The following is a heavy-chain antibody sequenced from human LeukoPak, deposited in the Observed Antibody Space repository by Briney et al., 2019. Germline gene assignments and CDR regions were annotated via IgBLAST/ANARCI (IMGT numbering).Heavy chain of an antibody. D-gene: IGHD3-16*01. CDR3: AKGAGRDYIWETSGHRGILDD. CDR2: ISRSGRTI. V-gene: IGHV3-48*03. J-gene: IGHJ4*02. CDR1: GFTFSSYE. Sequence: PGGSLRLSCAASGFTFSSYEMNWVRQAPGKGLEWVSCISRSGRTIYYADSVKGRFTISRDNSKNTLYLQMNSLRVEDTAVYYCAKGAGRDYIWETSGHRGILDDWGRGTLVTVSS.